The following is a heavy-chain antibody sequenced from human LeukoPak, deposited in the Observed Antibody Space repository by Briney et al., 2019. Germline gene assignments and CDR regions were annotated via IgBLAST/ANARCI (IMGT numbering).Heavy chain of an antibody. D-gene: IGHD3-10*01. J-gene: IGHJ4*02. V-gene: IGHV1-2*02. CDR3: ARRPDYGSGGPQPDY. CDR1: GYTFTGYY. Sequence: GASVKVSCKASGYTFTGYYMHWVRQAPGQGLEWMGWINPNSGGTNYAQKFQGRVTMTRDTSISTAYMELSRLRSDDTAVYYCARRPDYGSGGPQPDYWGQGTLVTVSS. CDR2: INPNSGGT.